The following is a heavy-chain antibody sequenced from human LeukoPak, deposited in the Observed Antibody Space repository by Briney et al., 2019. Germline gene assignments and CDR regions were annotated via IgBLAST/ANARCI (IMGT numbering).Heavy chain of an antibody. CDR3: ARESSRGDNSSWFAGY. Sequence: ASVKVSCKASGGSFSSYAISWVRQAPGQGLEWMGGIISVFGTTHYAQKFQGRVTITADESTSTAYMELSGLRSEDTAVYYCARESSRGDNSSWFAGYWGQGSLVTVSS. D-gene: IGHD6-13*01. J-gene: IGHJ4*02. CDR2: IISVFGTT. CDR1: GGSFSSYA. V-gene: IGHV1-69*13.